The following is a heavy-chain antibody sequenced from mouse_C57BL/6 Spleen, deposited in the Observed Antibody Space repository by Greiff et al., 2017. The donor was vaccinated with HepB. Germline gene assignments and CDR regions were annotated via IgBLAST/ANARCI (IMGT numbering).Heavy chain of an antibody. Sequence: QVQLQQSGAELAKPGASVKLSCKASGYTFTSYWMHWVKQRPGQGLEWIGYINPSSGYTKYNQKFKDKATLTADKSPSTAYMQLSSLTYEDSAVYYCAEDNFDYWGQGTTLTVSS. CDR1: GYTFTSYW. V-gene: IGHV1-7*01. J-gene: IGHJ2*01. CDR3: AEDNFDY. CDR2: INPSSGYT.